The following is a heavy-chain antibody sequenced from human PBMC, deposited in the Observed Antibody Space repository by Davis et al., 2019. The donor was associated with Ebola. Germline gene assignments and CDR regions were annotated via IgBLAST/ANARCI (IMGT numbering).Heavy chain of an antibody. CDR1: GFTVSSNY. D-gene: IGHD1-7*01. V-gene: IGHV3-53*01. CDR3: ARANYDEDYYYYYYMDV. CDR2: IYSGGST. J-gene: IGHJ6*03. Sequence: GESLKISCAASGFTVSSNYMSWVRQAPGKGLEWVSVIYSGGSTYYADSVKGRFTISRDNSKNTLYLQMNSLRAEDTAVYYCARANYDEDYYYYYYMDVWGKGTTVTVSS.